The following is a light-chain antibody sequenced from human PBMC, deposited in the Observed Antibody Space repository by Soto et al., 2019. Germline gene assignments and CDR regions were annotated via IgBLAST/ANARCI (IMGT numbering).Light chain of an antibody. J-gene: IGKJ1*01. Sequence: DIQMTQSPSTLSASVGDRVTITCRASQSISSWLAWYQQKPGKAPNLLIYKASSLQSGVPSRFSGSGSGTEFTLTIISLQPDDCGTYYCQQYNDKWTFGQGTKVDIK. CDR3: QQYNDKWT. CDR1: QSISSW. V-gene: IGKV1-5*03. CDR2: KAS.